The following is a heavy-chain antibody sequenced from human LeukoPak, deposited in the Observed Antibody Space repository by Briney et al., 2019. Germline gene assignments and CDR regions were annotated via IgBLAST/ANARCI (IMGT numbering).Heavy chain of an antibody. V-gene: IGHV3-21*01. CDR1: GFTFSSYS. D-gene: IGHD5-18*01. CDR2: ISSSSSYI. Sequence: GGSLRLSCAASGFTFSSYSMNWVRQAPGKGLEWVSSISSSSSYIYYADSVKGRFTISRDNAKNSLYLQMNSLRAEDTAVYYCARNPRDTGFHFDYWGQGTLVTVSS. CDR3: ARNPRDTGFHFDY. J-gene: IGHJ4*02.